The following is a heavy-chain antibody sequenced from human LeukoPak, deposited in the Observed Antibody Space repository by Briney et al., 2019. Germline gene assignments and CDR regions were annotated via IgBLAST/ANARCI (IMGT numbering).Heavy chain of an antibody. V-gene: IGHV3-23*01. CDR2: ISGSGGST. J-gene: IGHJ5*02. CDR3: ASTRGDYYDSSGYPVP. D-gene: IGHD3-22*01. CDR1: GFTFSSYA. Sequence: GASLRLSCAASGFTFSSYAMSWVRQAPGKGLEWVSAISGSGGSTYYADSVKGRFTISRDNSKNTPYLQMNSLRAEDTAVYYCASTRGDYYDSSGYPVPWGQGTLVTVSS.